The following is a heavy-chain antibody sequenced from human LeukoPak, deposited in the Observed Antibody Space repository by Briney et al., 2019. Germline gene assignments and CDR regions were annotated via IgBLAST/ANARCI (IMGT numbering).Heavy chain of an antibody. Sequence: ASVKVSCKATGYTFTDYYIHWQRQAPGQGLEWMGWINPKNGDTHYAHKFQGRVTMTKDTSISTAYMELTRLTSDDTAVYYCARDGYNYGYPYLDYWGQGTLVTVSS. CDR3: ARDGYNYGYPYLDY. J-gene: IGHJ4*02. CDR1: GYTFTDYY. CDR2: INPKNGDT. V-gene: IGHV1-2*07. D-gene: IGHD5-18*01.